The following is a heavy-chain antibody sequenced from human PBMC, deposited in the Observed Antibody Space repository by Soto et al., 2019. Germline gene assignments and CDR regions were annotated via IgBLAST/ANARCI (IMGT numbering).Heavy chain of an antibody. CDR2: ISYDGSNK. CDR1: GFTLSSYA. J-gene: IGHJ6*02. V-gene: IGHV3-30-3*01. D-gene: IGHD4-4*01. CDR3: ARDSFPTTTKGHGVYLYYGVDV. Sequence: PGGSLRLPCAASGFTLSSYAMHWVRQAPGKGLEWVAVISYDGSNKYYADSVKGRFTISRDNSKNTLDLQMNSLRAEDTAVFYCARDSFPTTTKGHGVYLYYGVDVWGQGTTVTVSS.